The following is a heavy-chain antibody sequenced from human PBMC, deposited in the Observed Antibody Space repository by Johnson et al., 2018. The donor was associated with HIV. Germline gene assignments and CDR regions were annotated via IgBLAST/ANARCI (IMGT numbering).Heavy chain of an antibody. D-gene: IGHD5-18*01. J-gene: IGHJ3*02. CDR3: ARGRRIQLWLLADAFDI. CDR1: GFTFSDYY. CDR2: ISSSGSTI. Sequence: QVQLVESGGGLVKPGGSLRLSCVASGFTFSDYYMSRIRQAPGKGLEWVSYISSSGSTIYYADSVKGRFTISRDNSKNTLYLQMNSLRAEDTAVYYCARGRRIQLWLLADAFDIWGQGTMVTVSS. V-gene: IGHV3-11*04.